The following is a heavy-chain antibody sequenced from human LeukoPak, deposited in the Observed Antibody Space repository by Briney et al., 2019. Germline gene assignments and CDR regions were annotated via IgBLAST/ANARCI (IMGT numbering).Heavy chain of an antibody. J-gene: IGHJ4*02. CDR2: IYYSGST. D-gene: IGHD3-9*01. CDR1: GASVSSGSYY. V-gene: IGHV4-61*01. Sequence: SETLSFTCTASGASVSSGSYYWSWFRQPPGKGLEWIGYIYYSGSTNYNPSLKSRVTISVDTSKNQFSLKLSSVTAADTAVYYCAREALRYFDWSFDYWGQGTLVTVSS. CDR3: AREALRYFDWSFDY.